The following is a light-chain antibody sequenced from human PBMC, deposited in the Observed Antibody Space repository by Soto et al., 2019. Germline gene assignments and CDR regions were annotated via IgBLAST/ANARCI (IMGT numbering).Light chain of an antibody. CDR1: QSVTKN. CDR3: HQRSNWPLT. Sequence: EVVLTQSPATLSLSPGERATLSCRASQSVTKNLAWYQQKPGQALRLLIYDVSKRATGIPGRFSGSGSETDFTLTISSLEPGDFAVYYCHQRSNWPLTFGGGTKLEIK. V-gene: IGKV3-11*01. J-gene: IGKJ4*01. CDR2: DVS.